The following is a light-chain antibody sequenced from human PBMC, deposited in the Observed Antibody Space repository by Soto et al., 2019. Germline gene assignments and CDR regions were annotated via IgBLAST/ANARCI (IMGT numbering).Light chain of an antibody. CDR1: SSDVGRYTY. CDR2: DVY. V-gene: IGLV2-14*03. CDR3: TSYTNTSTPYV. J-gene: IGLJ1*01. Sequence: QSALTQPASVSGSPGQSITISCAGTSSDVGRYTYVSWYQQHPGKAPKLIIYDVYNRPSGVSNRFSGSKSGNTASLTISGLQAEDEADYSCTSYTNTSTPYVFGGVTKVTVL.